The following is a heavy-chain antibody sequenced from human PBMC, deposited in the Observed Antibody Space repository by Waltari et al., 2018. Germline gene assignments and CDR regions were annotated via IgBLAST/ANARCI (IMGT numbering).Heavy chain of an antibody. CDR2: IWYDGSNK. V-gene: IGHV3-33*06. Sequence: VQLLESGGGLVQPGGSLRLSCAASGFTFSSYGMHWVRQAPGKGLGWVAVIWYDGSNKYDADSVKGRFTISRDNSKNTLYLQMNSLRAEDTAVYYCAKEDFGGPMDVWGQGTTVTVSS. J-gene: IGHJ6*02. CDR3: AKEDFGGPMDV. CDR1: GFTFSSYG. D-gene: IGHD2-21*01.